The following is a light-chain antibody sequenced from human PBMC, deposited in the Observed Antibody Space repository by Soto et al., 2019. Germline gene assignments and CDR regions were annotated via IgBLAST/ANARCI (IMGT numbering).Light chain of an antibody. J-gene: IGKJ1*01. CDR1: QSVSNN. Sequence: EVVMTQSPATLSVSPGDRATLSCRASQSVSNNLAWYQQKSGQAPRLLIYGASTRATGIPARFSGSGSGTEFTLTISSLQSEDFPVYYCQQYNNWPPLTFGQGTEVQIK. CDR3: QQYNNWPPLT. V-gene: IGKV3-15*01. CDR2: GAS.